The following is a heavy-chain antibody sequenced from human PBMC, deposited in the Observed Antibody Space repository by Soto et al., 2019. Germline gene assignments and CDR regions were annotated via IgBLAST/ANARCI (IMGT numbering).Heavy chain of an antibody. D-gene: IGHD6-19*01. Sequence: SETLSLTCTVSGGSISGYYWTWIRQPPGKGLEWIGYIFYSGGTNYNPSLKSRLTMSVDTSKNQFSLKLSSVTAADTALYYCARVESSGWSPDYWGRGTLVTVSS. CDR2: IFYSGGT. CDR3: ARVESSGWSPDY. CDR1: GGSISGYY. J-gene: IGHJ4*02. V-gene: IGHV4-59*01.